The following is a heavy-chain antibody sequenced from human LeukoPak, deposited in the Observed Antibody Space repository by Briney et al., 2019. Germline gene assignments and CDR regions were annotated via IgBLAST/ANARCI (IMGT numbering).Heavy chain of an antibody. D-gene: IGHD3-3*01. J-gene: IGHJ4*02. V-gene: IGHV3-23*01. CDR3: ASGPPFLKYFEY. Sequence: ETLSLTCTVSGGSIRSSSYYWGWIRQPPGKGLEWVSTISVGAEYIFYVDSVKGRFTISRDDSNNALYLQMHSLRAEDTALYYCASGPPFLKYFEYWGQGTLVTVSS. CDR2: ISVGAEYI. CDR1: GGSIRSSSYY.